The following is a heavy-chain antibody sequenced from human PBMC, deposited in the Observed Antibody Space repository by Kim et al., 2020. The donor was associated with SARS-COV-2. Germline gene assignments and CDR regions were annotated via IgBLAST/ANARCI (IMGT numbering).Heavy chain of an antibody. D-gene: IGHD4-17*01. V-gene: IGHV1-69*13. CDR3: ARGGGMPMTTVGGTWRY. Sequence: SVKVSCKASGGTFSSYAISWVRQAPGQGLEWMGGIIPIFGTANYAQKFQGRVTITADESTSTAYMELSSLRSEDTAVYYCARGGGMPMTTVGGTWRYWGQGTLVTVSS. J-gene: IGHJ4*02. CDR2: IIPIFGTA. CDR1: GGTFSSYA.